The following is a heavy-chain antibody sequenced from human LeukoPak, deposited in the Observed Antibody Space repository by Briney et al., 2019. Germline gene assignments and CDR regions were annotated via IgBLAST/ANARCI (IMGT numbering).Heavy chain of an antibody. V-gene: IGHV3-30*02. Sequence: GGSLRLSCAASGFTFSSDGMHWVRQAPGKGLEWVAFIRYDGGNKYYADSVKGRFTISRDNSKNTLYLQMNSLRAEDTAVYYRAKDTKAVVATVNWFDPWGQGTLVTVSS. D-gene: IGHD6-19*01. J-gene: IGHJ5*02. CDR3: AKDTKAVVATVNWFDP. CDR2: IRYDGGNK. CDR1: GFTFSSDG.